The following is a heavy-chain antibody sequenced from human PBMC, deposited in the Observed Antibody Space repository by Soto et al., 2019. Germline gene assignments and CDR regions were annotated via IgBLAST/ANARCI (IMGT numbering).Heavy chain of an antibody. CDR1: GGSVSSGRYY. CDR3: ARISPSSYGLPPYFAY. CDR2: IDYSGST. J-gene: IGHJ4*02. D-gene: IGHD5-18*01. Sequence: QVQLQESGPGLVKPSETLSLTCTVSGGSVSSGRYYWSWIRQPPGKGLEWIGYIDYSGSTNYNPALKTRVTISVDTSRNQFPLTLSSVTAADTAVYYCARISPSSYGLPPYFAYWAQGTLVTVSS. V-gene: IGHV4-61*01.